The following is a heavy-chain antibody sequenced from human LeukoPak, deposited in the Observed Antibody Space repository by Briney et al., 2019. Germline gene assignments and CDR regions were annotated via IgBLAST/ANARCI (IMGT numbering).Heavy chain of an antibody. V-gene: IGHV4-34*01. D-gene: IGHD3-10*01. Sequence: SETLSLTCIVPGGSISGYYWSWIRQPPGKGLEWIGEINHSGSTNYNPSLKSRVTISVDTSKNQFSLKLSSVTAADTAVYYCARAQPARVVRGVIITGGLVDYWGQGTLVTVSS. CDR3: ARAQPARVVRGVIITGGLVDY. CDR1: GGSISGYY. J-gene: IGHJ4*02. CDR2: INHSGST.